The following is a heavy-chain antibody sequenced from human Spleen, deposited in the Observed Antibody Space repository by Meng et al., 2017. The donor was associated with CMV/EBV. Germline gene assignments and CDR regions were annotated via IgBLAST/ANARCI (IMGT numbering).Heavy chain of an antibody. CDR3: ARDPFIVVVPAAPW. Sequence: ASVKVSCKAPGYTFTGYYMHWVRQAPGQGLEWMGWINPNSGGTNYAQKFQGRVTMTRDTSISTAYMELSRLRSDDTAVYYYARDPFIVVVPAAPWWGQGTLVTVSS. J-gene: IGHJ4*02. CDR1: GYTFTGYY. V-gene: IGHV1-2*02. D-gene: IGHD2-2*01. CDR2: INPNSGGT.